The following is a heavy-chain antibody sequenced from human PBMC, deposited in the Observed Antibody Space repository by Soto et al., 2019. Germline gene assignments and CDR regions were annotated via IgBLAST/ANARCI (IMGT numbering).Heavy chain of an antibody. CDR2: MNPNSGNT. CDR3: ARAVSWKRYTWNYPSRRYYYGIGV. J-gene: IGHJ6*02. Sequence: VASVKVSCKAPGYTLTSYDINWVRQETGQGLEWMGWMNPNSGNTGYAQKFQGRVTMTRNTSISTAYMELSSLRSEDTAVYYCARAVSWKRYTWNYPSRRYYYGIGVWAQGTTVTVSS. CDR1: GYTLTSYD. V-gene: IGHV1-8*01. D-gene: IGHD1-7*01.